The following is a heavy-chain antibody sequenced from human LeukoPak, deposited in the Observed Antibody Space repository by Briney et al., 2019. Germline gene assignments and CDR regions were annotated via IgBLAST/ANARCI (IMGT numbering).Heavy chain of an antibody. CDR3: AKDRPNYYGSNGHYYKLNGDC. V-gene: IGHV3-23*01. CDR1: GFTFRSYA. D-gene: IGHD3-22*01. Sequence: GGSLRLSCAPSGFTFRSYAMSWVRQAAGRGLAWVSSITSSGAAQFYADSVKGWVPISSDNSDNRLYLQMNSLRAEDTAVYYCAKDRPNYYGSNGHYYKLNGDCWGQGTLVTVSS. J-gene: IGHJ4*02. CDR2: ITSSGAAQ.